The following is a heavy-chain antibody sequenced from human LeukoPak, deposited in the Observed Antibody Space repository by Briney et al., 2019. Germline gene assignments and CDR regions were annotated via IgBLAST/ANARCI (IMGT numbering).Heavy chain of an antibody. CDR1: GGSISSYY. Sequence: PSETLSLTCTVSGGSISSYYWSWIRQPPGKGLEWIGYIYYSGSTNYNPSLKSRVTISVDTSKNQFSLKLSSVTAADTAMYYCAKYAALTGPNWLDTWGQGILVTVSS. V-gene: IGHV4-59*01. D-gene: IGHD3-9*01. CDR2: IYYSGST. J-gene: IGHJ5*02. CDR3: AKYAALTGPNWLDT.